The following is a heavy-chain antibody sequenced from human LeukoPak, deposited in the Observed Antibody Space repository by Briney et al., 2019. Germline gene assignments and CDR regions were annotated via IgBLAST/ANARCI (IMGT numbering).Heavy chain of an antibody. J-gene: IGHJ4*02. CDR2: ISGSGGST. CDR3: AKVRGYSYGPTDY. Sequence: GSLGLSCAASGFTFSSYAMSWVRQAPGKGLEWVSAISGSGGSTYYADSVKGRFTISRDNSKNTLYLQMNSLRAEDTAVYYCAKVRGYSYGPTDYWGQGTLVTVSS. V-gene: IGHV3-23*01. D-gene: IGHD5-18*01. CDR1: GFTFSSYA.